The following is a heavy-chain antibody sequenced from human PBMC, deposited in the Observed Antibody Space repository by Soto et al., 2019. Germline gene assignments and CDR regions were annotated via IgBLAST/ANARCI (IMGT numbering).Heavy chain of an antibody. CDR1: GFTFSSYG. D-gene: IGHD3-22*01. Sequence: PGGSLRLSCAASGFTFSSYGMHWVRQAPGKGLEWVAVISYDGSNKYYADSVKGRFTISRDNSKNTLYLQMNSLRAEDTAVYYCAKGGYVNSAPSSDYGMVAWRQGPTVTV. CDR2: ISYDGSNK. V-gene: IGHV3-30*18. J-gene: IGHJ6*02. CDR3: AKGGYVNSAPSSDYGMVA.